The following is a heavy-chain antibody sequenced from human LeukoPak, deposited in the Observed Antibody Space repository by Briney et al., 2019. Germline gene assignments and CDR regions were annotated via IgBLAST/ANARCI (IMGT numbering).Heavy chain of an antibody. CDR3: ARDRGAYYYDTGY. CDR1: GFTISSNY. J-gene: IGHJ4*02. V-gene: IGHV3-66*01. CDR2: IYSGGST. D-gene: IGHD3-22*01. Sequence: GGSLRLSCAASGFTISSNYMNWVRQAPGKGLEWVSVIYSGGSTYYADSVKGRFTISRDDSKNTLYLQMNSLRAEDTAVYYCARDRGAYYYDTGYWGQGTLVTVTS.